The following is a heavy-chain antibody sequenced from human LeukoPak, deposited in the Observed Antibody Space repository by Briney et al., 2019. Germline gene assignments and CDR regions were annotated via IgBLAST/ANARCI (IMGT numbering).Heavy chain of an antibody. CDR3: ARGYYDSSGYYNFYY. J-gene: IGHJ4*02. CDR1: GGTFSSYA. V-gene: IGHV1-69*04. D-gene: IGHD3-22*01. Sequence: SVKVSCKASGGTFSSYAISWVRQAPGQRLEWMGRIIPILGIANYAQKFQGRVTITADKSTSTAYMELSSLRSEDTAVYYCARGYYDSSGYYNFYYWGQGTLVTVSS. CDR2: IIPILGIA.